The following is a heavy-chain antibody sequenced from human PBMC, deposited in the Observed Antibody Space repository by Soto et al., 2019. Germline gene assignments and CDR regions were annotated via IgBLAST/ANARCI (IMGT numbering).Heavy chain of an antibody. J-gene: IGHJ4*02. D-gene: IGHD5-12*01. V-gene: IGHV4-30-4*01. CDR1: GGSISSGDYY. CDR3: AKDSNGYGIIDY. Sequence: QVQLQESGQGLVKPSQTLSLTCTVSGGSISSGDYYWSWIRQPPGKGLEWIGYSYYSGSTYYNPSLKSRVTISVDTSKNQFSLKLSSVTAADTAVYYCAKDSNGYGIIDYWGQGTLVTVSS. CDR2: SYYSGST.